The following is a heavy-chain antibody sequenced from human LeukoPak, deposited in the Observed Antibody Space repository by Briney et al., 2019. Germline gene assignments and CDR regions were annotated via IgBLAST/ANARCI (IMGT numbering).Heavy chain of an antibody. CDR1: GGSISSYY. CDR3: ARGKVSAHGAFEI. J-gene: IGHJ3*02. D-gene: IGHD3-10*01. CDR2: INTSGRI. V-gene: IGHV4-4*07. Sequence: KPSETLSLICTVSGGSISSYYWSWIRQPAGKGLEWIGRINTSGRIDYNPSVKSRATMSVDTSKNQVSLNLSSVTAADTAAYYCARGKVSAHGAFEIWGQGTMVTVSS.